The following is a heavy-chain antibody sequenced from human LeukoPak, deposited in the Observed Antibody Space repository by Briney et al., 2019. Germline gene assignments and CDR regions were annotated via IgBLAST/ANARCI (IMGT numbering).Heavy chain of an antibody. D-gene: IGHD3-10*01. J-gene: IGHJ4*02. Sequence: GGSLRLSCAASGFTFSTYEINWVRQAPGKGLEWLSHISTSGSSIHYADSVKGRFTISRDNAKNSLYLQMNSLRAEDTAVYYCARDQKYYYGSGSYYNLDYWGQGTLVTVSS. CDR3: ARDQKYYYGSGSYYNLDY. CDR2: ISTSGSSI. V-gene: IGHV3-48*03. CDR1: GFTFSTYE.